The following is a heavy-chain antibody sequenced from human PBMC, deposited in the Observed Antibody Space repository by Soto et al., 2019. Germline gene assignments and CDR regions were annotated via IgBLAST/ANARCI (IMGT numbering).Heavy chain of an antibody. CDR1: GFTFSSYG. Sequence: QVQLVESGGGVVQPGGSLRLSCAASGFTFSSYGMHWVRQAPGKGLVWVAVISYDGSNKYYADSVKGRFTISRDNSKNTPCHHKNSLRAEEATVFYCAGEKGFISNWYSFDYWGQGTLLTVSS. J-gene: IGHJ4*02. V-gene: IGHV3-30*14. CDR3: AGEKGFISNWYSFDY. CDR2: ISYDGSNK. D-gene: IGHD6-13*01.